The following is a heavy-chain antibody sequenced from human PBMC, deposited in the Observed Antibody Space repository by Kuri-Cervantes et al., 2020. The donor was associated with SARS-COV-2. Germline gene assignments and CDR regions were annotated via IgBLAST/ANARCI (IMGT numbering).Heavy chain of an antibody. CDR1: GFTFDNYA. Sequence: SLKISCAASGFTFDNYAMHWVRQAPGKGLEWVSQISWNSGNIAYADSLKGRFTISRDNSKNTLYLQMNSLRAEDTAVYYCAKGSGAVTGVFDYWGQGTLVTVSS. CDR2: ISWNSGNI. J-gene: IGHJ4*02. V-gene: IGHV3-9*01. D-gene: IGHD2-21*02. CDR3: AKGSGAVTGVFDY.